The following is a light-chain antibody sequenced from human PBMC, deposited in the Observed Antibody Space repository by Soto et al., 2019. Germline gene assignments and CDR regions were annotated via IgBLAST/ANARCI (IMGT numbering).Light chain of an antibody. CDR3: AAWDDSLNGPI. V-gene: IGLV1-44*01. Sequence: QSVLTQPPSASGTPGQRVTLSCSGSSSNIGANTGNWYQQLPGTAPKLLINTNNQRPSGVPDRFSGSKSGTSASLAISGLQSEDEADYYCAAWDDSLNGPIFGGGTKLTVL. CDR1: SSNIGANT. CDR2: TNN. J-gene: IGLJ2*01.